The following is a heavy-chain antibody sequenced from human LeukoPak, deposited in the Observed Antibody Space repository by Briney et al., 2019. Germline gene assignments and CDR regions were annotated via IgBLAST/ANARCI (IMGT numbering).Heavy chain of an antibody. D-gene: IGHD3-3*02. CDR3: AKDLHYWCGIDH. CDR1: GFTFGPNA. J-gene: IGHJ1*01. CDR2: IGGDGRS. V-gene: IGHV3-23*01. Sequence: GGSLRLSCAASGFTFGPNAMSWVRQAPGKGLEWVSGIGGDGRSFYTDSVKGRFTISRDNSKNTLYLQMSSLTAEDTAIYYCAKDLHYWCGIDHWGQGTVVRVSS.